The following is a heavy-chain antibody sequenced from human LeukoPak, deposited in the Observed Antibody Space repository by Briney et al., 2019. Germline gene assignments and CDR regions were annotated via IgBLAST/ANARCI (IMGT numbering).Heavy chain of an antibody. CDR1: GYTFTSYD. J-gene: IGHJ6*02. V-gene: IGHV1-8*01. Sequence: GASVKVSCKASGYTFTSYDINWVRRATGQGLEWMGWMNPNSGNTGYAQKFQGRVTMTRNTYISTAYMELSSLRSEDTAVYYCARGRYSGSYHYYGMDVWGQGTTVTISS. CDR2: MNPNSGNT. CDR3: ARGRYSGSYHYYGMDV. D-gene: IGHD1-26*01.